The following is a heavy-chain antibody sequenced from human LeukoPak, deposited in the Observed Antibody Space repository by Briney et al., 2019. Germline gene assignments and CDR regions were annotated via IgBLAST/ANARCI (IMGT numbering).Heavy chain of an antibody. CDR2: IYYSGST. CDR3: AKTDLYSYAKGDC. D-gene: IGHD5-18*01. CDR1: GGSISSSSYY. J-gene: IGHJ4*02. V-gene: IGHV4-39*07. Sequence: KPSETLSLTCTVSGGSISSSSYYWGWIRQPPGKGLEWIGSIYYSGSTYYNPSLKSRVTISVDTSKNQFSLKLSSVTAADTAVYYCAKTDLYSYAKGDCWGQGTLVTVSS.